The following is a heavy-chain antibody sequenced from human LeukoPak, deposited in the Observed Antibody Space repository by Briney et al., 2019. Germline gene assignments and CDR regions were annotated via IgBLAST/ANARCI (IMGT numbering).Heavy chain of an antibody. D-gene: IGHD6-13*01. CDR2: INPNSGGT. CDR1: GYTLTGYY. Sequence: ASVKVSCKASGYTLTGYYMHWVRQAPGQGLEWMGWINPNSGGTNYAQKFQGWVTMTRDTSISTAYMELSRLRSDDTAVYYCARGGYSSSWERYYFDYWGQGTLVTVSS. V-gene: IGHV1-2*04. J-gene: IGHJ4*02. CDR3: ARGGYSSSWERYYFDY.